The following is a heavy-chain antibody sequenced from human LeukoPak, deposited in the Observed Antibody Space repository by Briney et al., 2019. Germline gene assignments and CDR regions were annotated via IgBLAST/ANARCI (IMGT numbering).Heavy chain of an antibody. Sequence: GECLKISCKGSGYSFTSYWIGWVRQMPGKGLEWMGIIYPGDSDTRYSPSFQGQVTISADKSISTAYLQWSSLKASDTAMYYCARLSGSGSYPDYYGMDVWGQGTTVTVSS. D-gene: IGHD3-10*01. J-gene: IGHJ6*02. V-gene: IGHV5-51*01. CDR3: ARLSGSGSYPDYYGMDV. CDR1: GYSFTSYW. CDR2: IYPGDSDT.